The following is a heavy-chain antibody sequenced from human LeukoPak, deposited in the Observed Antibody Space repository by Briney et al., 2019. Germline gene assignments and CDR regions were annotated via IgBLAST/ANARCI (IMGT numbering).Heavy chain of an antibody. V-gene: IGHV1-2*02. CDR1: GYYFSDYY. CDR3: ARADRLDGGPYLIGP. Sequence: ASVKVSCRTSGYYFSDYYMHWGRQAPGQGLEWMGWINPNSGGTSSAQKFQGRVTMTRDTSITTVYMEVNWLTSDDTAIYYCARADRLDGGPYLIGPWGQGTLVTVSS. D-gene: IGHD2-21*01. J-gene: IGHJ5*02. CDR2: INPNSGGT.